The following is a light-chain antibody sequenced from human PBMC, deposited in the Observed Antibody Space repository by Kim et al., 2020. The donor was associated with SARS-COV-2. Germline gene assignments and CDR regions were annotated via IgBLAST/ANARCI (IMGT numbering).Light chain of an antibody. Sequence: SPGERATLSCRASQTINNKLVWYQQKPGQAPRLLIYDATTRATGVPARFIGSGSETDFTLTISSLLSEDFAVYYCQQSNDWPPLTFGQGTKVDIK. J-gene: IGKJ1*01. V-gene: IGKV3-15*01. CDR1: QTINNK. CDR3: QQSNDWPPLT. CDR2: DAT.